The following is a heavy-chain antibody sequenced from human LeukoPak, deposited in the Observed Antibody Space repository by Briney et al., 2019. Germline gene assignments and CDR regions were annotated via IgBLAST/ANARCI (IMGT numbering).Heavy chain of an antibody. CDR2: ISYDGSNK. D-gene: IGHD3-22*01. CDR1: GFTFSSYG. Sequence: GRSLRLSCAASGFTFSSYGMRWVRQAPGKGLEWVAVISYDGSNKYYADSVKGRFTISRDNSKNTLYLQMNSLRAEDTAVYYCAKDQNYYDSSGYYTFFPYDYWGQGTLVTVSS. J-gene: IGHJ4*02. V-gene: IGHV3-30*18. CDR3: AKDQNYYDSSGYYTFFPYDY.